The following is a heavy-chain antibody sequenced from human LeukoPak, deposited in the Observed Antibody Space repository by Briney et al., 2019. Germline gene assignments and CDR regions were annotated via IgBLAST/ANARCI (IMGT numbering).Heavy chain of an antibody. Sequence: PSETLSLTCTVSGGSISSSSYYWGWIRQPPGKGLEWIGSIYYSGSTYYNPSLKSRVTISVDTSKNQFSLKLSSVTAADTAVYYCARGALSSGWPNWFDPWGQGTLVTVSS. CDR2: IYYSGST. CDR1: GGSISSSSYY. V-gene: IGHV4-39*07. D-gene: IGHD6-19*01. J-gene: IGHJ5*02. CDR3: ARGALSSGWPNWFDP.